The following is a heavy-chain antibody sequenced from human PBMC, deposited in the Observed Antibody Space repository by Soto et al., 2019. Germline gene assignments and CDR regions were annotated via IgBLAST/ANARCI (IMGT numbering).Heavy chain of an antibody. CDR3: ARESEDLTSNLDY. V-gene: IGHV3-21*06. CDR2: ISSTTNYI. CDR1: GFTLTRYS. J-gene: IGHJ4*02. Sequence: EVQLVESGGGLVNPGGSLRLSCAAPGFTLTRYSMNWVRQAPGKGLEWVSSISSTTNYIYYGDSMKGRFTISRDNAKNSLYLEMNSLRAEDTAVYYCARESEDLTSNLDYWGQGTLVTVSS.